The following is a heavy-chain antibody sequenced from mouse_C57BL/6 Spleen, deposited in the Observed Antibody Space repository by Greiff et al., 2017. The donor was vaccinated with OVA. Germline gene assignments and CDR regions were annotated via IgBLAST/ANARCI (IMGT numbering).Heavy chain of an antibody. D-gene: IGHD3-2*02. Sequence: VQLQQSGAELVRPGASVTLSCKASGYTFTDYEMPWVKQTPVHGLEWIGAIDPETGGTAYNQKFKGKAILTADKSSSTAYMELRSLTSEDSAVYYCTRRDSSGYAYWGQGTLVTVSA. V-gene: IGHV1-15*01. J-gene: IGHJ3*01. CDR3: TRRDSSGYAY. CDR2: IDPETGGT. CDR1: GYTFTDYE.